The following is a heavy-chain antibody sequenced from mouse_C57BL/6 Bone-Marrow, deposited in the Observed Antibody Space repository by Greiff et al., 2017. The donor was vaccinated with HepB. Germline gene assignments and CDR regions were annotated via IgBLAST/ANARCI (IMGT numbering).Heavy chain of an antibody. V-gene: IGHV3-5*01. Sequence: DVKLQESGPGLVKPSQTVFLTCTVTGISITTGNYRWSWIRQFPGNKLEWIGYIYYSGTITYNPSLTSRTTITRDTPKNQFFLEMNSLTAEDTATYYCAREIYYYGSSYGYFDVWGTGTTVTVSS. J-gene: IGHJ1*03. CDR2: IYYSGTI. CDR3: AREIYYYGSSYGYFDV. D-gene: IGHD1-1*01. CDR1: GISITTGNYR.